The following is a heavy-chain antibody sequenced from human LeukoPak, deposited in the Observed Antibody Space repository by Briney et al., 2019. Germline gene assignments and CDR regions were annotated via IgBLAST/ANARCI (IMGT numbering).Heavy chain of an antibody. CDR1: GYSISSGYY. CDR2: IYHSGST. CDR3: ARGPSLYQLLDLRLYTWFDP. D-gene: IGHD2-2*01. V-gene: IGHV4-38-2*02. Sequence: SETLSLTCTVSGYSISSGYYWGWIRQSPGKGLEWIGSIYHSGSTYYNPSLKSRVTISVDTSKNQFSLKLSSVTAADTAVYYCARGPSLYQLLDLRLYTWFDPWGQGTLVTVSS. J-gene: IGHJ5*02.